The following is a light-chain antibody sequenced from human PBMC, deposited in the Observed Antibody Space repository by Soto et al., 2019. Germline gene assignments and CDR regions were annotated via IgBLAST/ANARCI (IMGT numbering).Light chain of an antibody. V-gene: IGLV2-14*03. Sequence: QSALTQPASVSGSPGQSITISCTGTSSDVGGYNYVSWYQQHPGKAPKLMIYDVGNRPSGVSNRFSGSKSGNTASLTISGLQAEDEADYYCSSYTSSSTYVIFGGGTKVTVL. J-gene: IGLJ2*01. CDR3: SSYTSSSTYVI. CDR1: SSDVGGYNY. CDR2: DVG.